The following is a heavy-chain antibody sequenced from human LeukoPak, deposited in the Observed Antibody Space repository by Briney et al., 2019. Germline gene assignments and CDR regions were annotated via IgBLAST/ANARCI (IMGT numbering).Heavy chain of an antibody. D-gene: IGHD6-13*01. Sequence: PSQTLSLTCTVSGGSISSGGYYWSWIRQHPGKGLEWIGYIYYSGSTYYNPSLKSRVTISVDTSKNQFSLKLSSLTAADTAVYYCARSGSSWYWSSVDYWGQGTLVTVSS. CDR3: ARSGSSWYWSSVDY. J-gene: IGHJ4*02. V-gene: IGHV4-31*03. CDR2: IYYSGST. CDR1: GGSISSGGYY.